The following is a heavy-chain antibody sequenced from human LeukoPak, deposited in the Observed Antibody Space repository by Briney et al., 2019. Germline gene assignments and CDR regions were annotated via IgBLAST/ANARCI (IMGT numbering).Heavy chain of an antibody. D-gene: IGHD1-1*01. Sequence: GGSLRLSCAASGFTFSSYNMNWVRQAPGKGLEWVSSISSSSNYIYYAGSVKGRFTISRNSAKNSLYLQMNSLRAEDTAVYYCARGTTGTEYYWGQGTLVTVSS. CDR2: ISSSSNYI. CDR1: GFTFSSYN. V-gene: IGHV3-21*01. CDR3: ARGTTGTEYY. J-gene: IGHJ4*02.